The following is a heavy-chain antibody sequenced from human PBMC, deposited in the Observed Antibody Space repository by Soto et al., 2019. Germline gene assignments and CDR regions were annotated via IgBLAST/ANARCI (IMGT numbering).Heavy chain of an antibody. Sequence: EVLLVESGGGVVQPGGSLRLSCEASGFKFDDYMMHWVRQAPGKGLEWISRISWDGDFLDYADSIKGRFTVFRDNSKNSLYLHMNSLKTEDTAFYYCAKDGNGGSSLDHWGQGTLATVSS. CDR1: GFKFDDYM. D-gene: IGHD1-26*01. CDR3: AKDGNGGSSLDH. V-gene: IGHV3-43*01. CDR2: ISWDGDFL. J-gene: IGHJ4*02.